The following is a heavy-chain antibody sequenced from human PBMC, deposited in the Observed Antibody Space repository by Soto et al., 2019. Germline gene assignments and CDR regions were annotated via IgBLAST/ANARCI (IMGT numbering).Heavy chain of an antibody. CDR2: VSANGRNT. CDR3: AKDLSSLGWLALGAPFDS. V-gene: IGHV3-23*01. CDR1: GFTFSSYA. J-gene: IGHJ4*02. Sequence: GGSLRLSCAASGFTFSSYAMNWVLQAPGKXLEWVSSVSANGRNTYYADSVKGRFTVSRDKSKNALFLQLDSLRVEDTAIYYCAKDLSSLGWLALGAPFDSWGPGTLVTVSS. D-gene: IGHD3-22*01.